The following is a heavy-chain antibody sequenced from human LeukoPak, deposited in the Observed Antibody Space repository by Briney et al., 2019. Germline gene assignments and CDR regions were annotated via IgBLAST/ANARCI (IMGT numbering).Heavy chain of an antibody. CDR2: TYYRSKWYN. J-gene: IGHJ5*02. D-gene: IGHD3-3*01. V-gene: IGHV6-1*01. Sequence: SQTLSLTCAISGHSVPSNSAAWNWITQSTSRGLEWQGRTYYRSKWYNDYAVSVKSRITIYPDTCKNQFSLKLRSVTAADTAVYYCARSENYDFWSGYYWFAWFDPWGQGTLVTVSS. CDR1: GHSVPSNSAA. CDR3: ARSENYDFWSGYYWFAWFDP.